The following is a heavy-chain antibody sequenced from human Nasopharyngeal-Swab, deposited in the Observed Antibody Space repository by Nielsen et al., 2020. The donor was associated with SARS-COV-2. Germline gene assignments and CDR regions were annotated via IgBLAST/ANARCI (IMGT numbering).Heavy chain of an antibody. V-gene: IGHV3-33*01. CDR2: IRYDGSNK. CDR1: GFTFSSYG. Sequence: GESLKISCAASGFTFSSYGMHWVRQAPGKGLEWVAVIRYDGSNKYYADSVKGRFTISRDNSKNTLYLQMNSLRAEDTAVYYCARGRTSGYSYGFYFDYWGQGTLVTVSS. CDR3: ARGRTSGYSYGFYFDY. J-gene: IGHJ4*02. D-gene: IGHD5-18*01.